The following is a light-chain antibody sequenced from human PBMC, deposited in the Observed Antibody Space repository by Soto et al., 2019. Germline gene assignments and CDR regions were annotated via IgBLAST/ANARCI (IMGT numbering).Light chain of an antibody. V-gene: IGLV2-14*01. Sequence: QSALTQPASVSGSPGQSITISCTGTSSDVGGYNYVSWYQQQSGKAPKLMIHEVSNRPSAVSSRSSGSKSGNTASLTISGLQAEDEADYYCSSYTSSRAYVFGIGTKLTVL. CDR1: SSDVGGYNY. CDR3: SSYTSSRAYV. J-gene: IGLJ1*01. CDR2: EVS.